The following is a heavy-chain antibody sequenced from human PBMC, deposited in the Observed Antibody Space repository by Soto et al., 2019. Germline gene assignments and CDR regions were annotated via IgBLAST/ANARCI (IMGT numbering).Heavy chain of an antibody. Sequence: VGSLRLSCEVSGFYFNNYGINWVRQAPGKGLEWVSSVSKSDYTYYSDSVKGRFTISRDNAKNSVSLQMNSLRAEDTAVYYCAREDSIIIPAVSDFWGQGTLVTVSP. CDR1: GFYFNNYG. V-gene: IGHV3-21*01. CDR2: VSKSDYT. CDR3: AREDSIIIPAVSDF. J-gene: IGHJ4*02. D-gene: IGHD2-2*01.